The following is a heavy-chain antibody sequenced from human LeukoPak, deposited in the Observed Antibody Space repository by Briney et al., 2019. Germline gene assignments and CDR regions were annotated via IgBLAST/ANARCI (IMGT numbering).Heavy chain of an antibody. CDR3: AKWQDSTHWGYFDY. V-gene: IGHV1-69*06. D-gene: IGHD3-16*01. J-gene: IGHJ4*02. CDR1: GYTFTSYY. Sequence: ASVKVSCKASGYTFTSYYMHWVRQAPGQGLEWMGGIIPIFGTANYAQKFQGRVTITADKSTSTAYMELSSLRSEDTAVYYCAKWQDSTHWGYFDYWGQGTLVTVSS. CDR2: IIPIFGTA.